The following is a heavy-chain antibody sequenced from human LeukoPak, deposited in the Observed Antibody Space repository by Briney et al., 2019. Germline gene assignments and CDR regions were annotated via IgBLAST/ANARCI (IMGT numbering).Heavy chain of an antibody. CDR2: IVPILGIA. V-gene: IGHV1-69*04. D-gene: IGHD3-10*01. Sequence: VASVKVSCKASGGTFNNYAISWVRQAPGQGLEWMGRIVPILGIANYAQEFQGRLIITADKATSSAYMELSSLRSEDTAVYYCARDRESYGSGSYFDYWGQGTLVTVSS. CDR3: ARDRESYGSGSYFDY. J-gene: IGHJ4*02. CDR1: GGTFNNYA.